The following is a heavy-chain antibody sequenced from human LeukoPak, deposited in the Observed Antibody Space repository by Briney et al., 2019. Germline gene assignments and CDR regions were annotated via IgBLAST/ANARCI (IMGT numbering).Heavy chain of an antibody. D-gene: IGHD3-22*01. Sequence: PSETLSLTCTVSGGSISSSTYYWSWIRQPPGKGLEWIGEINHSGSTNYNPSLKSRVTISVDTSKNQFSLKVNSVTAADTAVFYCARSVRSTGYFGRWGQGTLVTVSS. CDR1: GGSISSSTYY. CDR3: ARSVRSTGYFGR. V-gene: IGHV4-39*07. CDR2: INHSGST. J-gene: IGHJ4*02.